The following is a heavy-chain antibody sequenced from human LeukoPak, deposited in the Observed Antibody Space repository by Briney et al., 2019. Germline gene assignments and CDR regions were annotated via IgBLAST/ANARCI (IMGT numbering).Heavy chain of an antibody. CDR2: ISVSGGST. Sequence: GGSLRLSCAASGFTFSSYGMSWVRQAPGKGLEWVSGISVSGGSTYYTHSVKGRFTISRDNSKNTLHLQMNSLRAEDTALYYCARAFAAGTIPPFEYWGQGTLVTVSS. V-gene: IGHV3-23*01. CDR1: GFTFSSYG. CDR3: ARAFAAGTIPPFEY. D-gene: IGHD6-19*01. J-gene: IGHJ4*02.